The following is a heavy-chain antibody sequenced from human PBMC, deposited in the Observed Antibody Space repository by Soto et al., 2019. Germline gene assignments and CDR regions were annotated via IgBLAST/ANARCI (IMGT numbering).Heavy chain of an antibody. Sequence: PGGSLRLSCAASGFTFSSYGMHWVRQAPGKGLEWVAVIWYDGSNKYYADSVKGRFTISRDNSKNTLYLQMNSLRAEDTAVYYFARDGLGNYYYYGMDVWGQGTTVTVSS. V-gene: IGHV3-33*01. CDR3: ARDGLGNYYYYGMDV. J-gene: IGHJ6*02. CDR2: IWYDGSNK. D-gene: IGHD7-27*01. CDR1: GFTFSSYG.